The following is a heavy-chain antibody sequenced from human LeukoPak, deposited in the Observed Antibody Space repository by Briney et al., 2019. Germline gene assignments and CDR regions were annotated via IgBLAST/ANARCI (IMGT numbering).Heavy chain of an antibody. Sequence: GGSLRLSCAASGFTFRSYSMNWVRQAPGKGLERVSSISSSSGYIYYADSLKGRFTISRDNAKNSLYLQMNSLRAEDTAVYYCARVAGDNSWPLYFDSWGQGTLVTVSS. CDR3: ARVAGDNSWPLYFDS. D-gene: IGHD2-21*02. CDR2: ISSSSGYI. V-gene: IGHV3-21*01. CDR1: GFTFRSYS. J-gene: IGHJ4*02.